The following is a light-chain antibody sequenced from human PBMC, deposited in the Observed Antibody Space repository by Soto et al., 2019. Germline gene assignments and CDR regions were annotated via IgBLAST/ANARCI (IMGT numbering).Light chain of an antibody. J-gene: IGLJ1*01. Sequence: QSVLTQPTSVSGSPGQSITISCTGNHNDIGTYDYVSWYQQHPGRAPRLLIYGVTTRPSGISDRFSASKSGLTASLTISGLQPEDEADYYCSSFTSDRIYVFGPGTRSPP. CDR3: SSFTSDRIYV. CDR1: HNDIGTYDY. CDR2: GVT. V-gene: IGLV2-14*03.